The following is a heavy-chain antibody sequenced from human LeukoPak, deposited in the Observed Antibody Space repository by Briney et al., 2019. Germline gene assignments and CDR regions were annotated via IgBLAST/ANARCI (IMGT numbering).Heavy chain of an antibody. D-gene: IGHD3-10*01. CDR2: ISSSSYI. Sequence: GGSLRLSCAVYGFTFSSYSMNWVRQAPGKGLEWVSSISSSSYIYYTNSVKGRFTISRDNAKNSLYLQMNSLRAEDTAVYYCARSKWFGESGFDFWGQGTLVTVSS. V-gene: IGHV3-21*01. CDR1: GFTFSSYS. CDR3: ARSKWFGESGFDF. J-gene: IGHJ4*02.